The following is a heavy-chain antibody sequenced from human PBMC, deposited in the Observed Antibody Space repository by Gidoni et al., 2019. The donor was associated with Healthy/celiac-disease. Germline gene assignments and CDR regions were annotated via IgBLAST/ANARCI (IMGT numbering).Heavy chain of an antibody. CDR1: GGSFSGYY. CDR2: INPSGST. J-gene: IGHJ5*02. Sequence: QVQLQQWGAGLLKPSETLSLTCAVYGGSFSGYYWSWIRQPPGKGLEWIGEINPSGSTNYNPSLKSRVTISVDTSKNQFSLKLSSVTAADTAVYYCARVYNWNYLGWFDPWGQGTLVTVSS. CDR3: ARVYNWNYLGWFDP. V-gene: IGHV4-34*01. D-gene: IGHD1-7*01.